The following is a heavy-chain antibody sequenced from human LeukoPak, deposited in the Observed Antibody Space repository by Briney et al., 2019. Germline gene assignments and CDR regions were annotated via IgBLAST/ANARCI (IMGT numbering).Heavy chain of an antibody. CDR2: ISHSGSI. CDR1: GGSFSGYY. D-gene: IGHD2-2*01. CDR3: ARAEIVVVPAVKGAWNWFAP. J-gene: IGHJ5*02. Sequence: SETLSLTCAVYGGSFSGYYWSWIRQPPGKGLEWIGEISHSGSINYNPSLKSRVTISVDTSKNQFSLQLRSVTAADTAVYYCARAEIVVVPAVKGAWNWFAPWGQGTLVTVSS. V-gene: IGHV4-34*01.